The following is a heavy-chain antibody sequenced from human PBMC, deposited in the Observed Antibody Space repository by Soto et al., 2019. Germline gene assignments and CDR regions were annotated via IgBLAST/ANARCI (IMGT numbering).Heavy chain of an antibody. CDR3: TLQRTTVYIVYFDY. V-gene: IGHV3-23*01. Sequence: EVQLLESGGELVQPGGSLRLSCAASGFSFSNYAMSWVRQAPGKGLEWVSIISGSGGSTDYADSVKGRFTISRDNSKNTLYLQMNSLRAEDTAVYYCTLQRTTVYIVYFDYWGQGTLVTVSS. CDR1: GFSFSNYA. D-gene: IGHD4-17*01. J-gene: IGHJ4*02. CDR2: ISGSGGST.